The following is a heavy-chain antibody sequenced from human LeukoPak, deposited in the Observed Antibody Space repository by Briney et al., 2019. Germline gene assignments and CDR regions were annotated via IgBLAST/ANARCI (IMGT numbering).Heavy chain of an antibody. CDR3: AREITMVQGAPPWE. Sequence: ASVKVSCKASGYTFTGYYMHWVRQAPGQGLEWMGWINPNSGGTNYAQEFQGRVTMTRDTSISTAYMELSRLRSDDTAVYYCAREITMVQGAPPWEWGQGTLVTVSS. V-gene: IGHV1-2*02. CDR2: INPNSGGT. CDR1: GYTFTGYY. J-gene: IGHJ4*02. D-gene: IGHD3-10*01.